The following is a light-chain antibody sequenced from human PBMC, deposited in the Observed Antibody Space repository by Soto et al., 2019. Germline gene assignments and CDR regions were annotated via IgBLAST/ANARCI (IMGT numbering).Light chain of an antibody. Sequence: IVLTQSPGTLSLSPGERATLSCRASQSVASRHLAWYQQIPGQAPRLLIYDASNRATGIPDRFSGSGSGADFPLTISRLEPEDFAVYYCQQYGSSPRTFGQGTRVEIK. J-gene: IGKJ1*01. V-gene: IGKV3-20*01. CDR1: QSVASRH. CDR3: QQYGSSPRT. CDR2: DAS.